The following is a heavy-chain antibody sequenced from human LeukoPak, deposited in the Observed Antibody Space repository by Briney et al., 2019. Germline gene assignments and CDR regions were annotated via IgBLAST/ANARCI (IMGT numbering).Heavy chain of an antibody. Sequence: GGSLRLSCAASGVTVSSNYMSWVRQAPGKGLEWVAVIYSGGSTYYADSVKGRFNISRDISKNTVYLQMNCLRAEDTAVYYCARGLVVVVAATKSYFDYWGQGTLVTVSS. CDR3: ARGLVVVVAATKSYFDY. CDR2: IYSGGST. J-gene: IGHJ4*02. D-gene: IGHD2-15*01. V-gene: IGHV3-53*01. CDR1: GVTVSSNY.